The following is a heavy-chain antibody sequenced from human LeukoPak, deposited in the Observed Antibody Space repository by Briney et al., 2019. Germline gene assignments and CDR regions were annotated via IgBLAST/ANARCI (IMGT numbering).Heavy chain of an antibody. CDR1: GYTFTNYG. J-gene: IGHJ6*03. Sequence: GASVKVSCKASGYTFTNYGVSWVRQAPGQGLEWMGWISAYNGNINYAQKFQGRVTMTTSTSTAYMELRSLRSDDTDVYYCARXXXXXXXXXXRXYXXYSYMDVXGKGTTVTVSS. CDR3: ARXXXXXXXXXXRXYXXYSYMDV. CDR2: ISAYNGNI. V-gene: IGHV1-18*01.